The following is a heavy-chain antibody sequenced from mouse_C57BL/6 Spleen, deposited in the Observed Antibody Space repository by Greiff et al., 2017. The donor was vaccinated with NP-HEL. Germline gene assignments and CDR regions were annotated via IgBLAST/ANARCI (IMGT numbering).Heavy chain of an antibody. J-gene: IGHJ2*01. CDR1: GYTFTDYY. V-gene: IGHV1-26*01. Sequence: EVQLQQSGPELVKPGASVKISCKASGYTFTDYYMNWVKQSHGKSLEWIGDINPNNGGTSYNQKFKGKATLTVDKSSSTAYMDLRRLTSEDFAFYYCARGMGYGGGAYFGYWGQGTTLTVSS. CDR2: INPNNGGT. CDR3: ARGMGYGGGAYFGY. D-gene: IGHD1-1*02.